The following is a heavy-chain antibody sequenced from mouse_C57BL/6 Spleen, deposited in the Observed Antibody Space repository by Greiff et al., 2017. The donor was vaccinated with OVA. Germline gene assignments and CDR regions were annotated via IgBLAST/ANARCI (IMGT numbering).Heavy chain of an antibody. J-gene: IGHJ2*01. CDR2: IDPTSGGT. Sequence: QVQLQQPGAELVKPGASVKLSCKASGYTFTSYWMHWVKQRPGRGLEWIGRIDPTSGGTKYNEKFKSKATLTVDKPSSTAYMQLSSLTSEDSAVYYCARSPIYYGYLYYLDYGGQGTTLTVSS. V-gene: IGHV1-72*01. CDR1: GYTFTSYW. CDR3: ARSPIYYGYLYYLDY. D-gene: IGHD2-2*01.